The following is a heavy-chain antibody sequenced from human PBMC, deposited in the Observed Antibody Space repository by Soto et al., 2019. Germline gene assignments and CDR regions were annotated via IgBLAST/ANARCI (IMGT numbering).Heavy chain of an antibody. J-gene: IGHJ5*02. D-gene: IGHD4-4*01. CDR2: ISSSSSYI. Sequence: SLRLSCAASGFTFSSYSMNWVRQAPGKGLEWVSSISSSSSYIYYADSVKGRFTISRDNAKNSLYLQMNSLRAEDTAVYYCARDRTTTVPSRFDPWGQGTLVTVSS. CDR3: ARDRTTTVPSRFDP. V-gene: IGHV3-21*01. CDR1: GFTFSSYS.